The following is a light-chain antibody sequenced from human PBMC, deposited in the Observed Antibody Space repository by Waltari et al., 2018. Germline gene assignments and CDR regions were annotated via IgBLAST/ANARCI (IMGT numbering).Light chain of an antibody. CDR2: DAS. V-gene: IGKV3-11*01. CDR1: QTVSRS. Sequence: EIVLSQSPATLSLSPGERATLSCRASQTVSRSLVWYRHKPDQPPSLLIYDASKRASGVPARFSGSGSETDFTLTISSLEPEDSAVFYCQQGSNWPPTFGQGTKVEIK. J-gene: IGKJ1*01. CDR3: QQGSNWPPT.